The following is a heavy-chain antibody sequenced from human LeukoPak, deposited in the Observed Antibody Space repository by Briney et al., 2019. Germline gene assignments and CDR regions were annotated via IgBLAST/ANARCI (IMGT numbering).Heavy chain of an antibody. D-gene: IGHD2-8*01. V-gene: IGHV1-2*02. CDR2: ISPNSGVT. CDR3: ARWGGVQFDS. CDR1: GYTFIGYY. J-gene: IGHJ5*01. Sequence: VASVKVSCKASGYTFIGYYINWVRQAPGQGLEWMGWISPNSGVTNYAQKFQGRVTMTRDTSVSTAYMELTSLTSDDTAVYYCARWGGVQFDSWGQGTLVTVSS.